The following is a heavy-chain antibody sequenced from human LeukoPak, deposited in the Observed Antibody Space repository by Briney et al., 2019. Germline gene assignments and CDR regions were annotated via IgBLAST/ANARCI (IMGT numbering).Heavy chain of an antibody. CDR2: ISAYNGNT. CDR3: ARGVGIVGATVGDY. V-gene: IGHV1-18*01. Sequence: ASVKVSCKASGYTFTSYGISWVRQAPGQGLEWMGWISAYNGNTNYAQKLQGRVTMTTDTSTSTVYMELSSLRSEDTAVYYCARGVGIVGATVGDYWGQGTLVTVSS. J-gene: IGHJ4*02. CDR1: GYTFTSYG. D-gene: IGHD1-26*01.